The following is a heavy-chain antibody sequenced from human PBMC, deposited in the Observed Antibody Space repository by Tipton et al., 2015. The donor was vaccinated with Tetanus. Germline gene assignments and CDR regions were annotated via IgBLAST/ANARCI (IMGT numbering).Heavy chain of an antibody. Sequence: TLSLTCTVSGGSVSSGSYYWSWIRQPPGKGLEWIGYIYYSGSTNYNPSLKSRVTISVDTSKNQFSLKLSSVTAADTAVYYCARHAWLEHIDYWGQGTLVNVSS. CDR2: IYYSGST. D-gene: IGHD1/OR15-1a*01. J-gene: IGHJ4*02. CDR3: ARHAWLEHIDY. V-gene: IGHV4-61*01. CDR1: GGSVSSGSYY.